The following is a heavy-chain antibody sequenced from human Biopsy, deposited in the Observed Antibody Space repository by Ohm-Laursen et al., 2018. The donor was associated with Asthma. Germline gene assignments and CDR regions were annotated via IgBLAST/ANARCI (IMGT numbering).Heavy chain of an antibody. D-gene: IGHD4-17*01. CDR3: ARTTYGDDGFDP. CDR1: GGSMSSSSYY. CDR2: ISYTGSA. V-gene: IGHV4-39*07. Sequence: SETLSLTCTVSGGSMSSSSYYWGWIRQPPGKGLEWMGSISYTGSAYHNPSLKSRVSISLDTSKNQFSLSLTSVTAADTAAYYCARTTYGDDGFDPWGQGTLVTVS. J-gene: IGHJ5*02.